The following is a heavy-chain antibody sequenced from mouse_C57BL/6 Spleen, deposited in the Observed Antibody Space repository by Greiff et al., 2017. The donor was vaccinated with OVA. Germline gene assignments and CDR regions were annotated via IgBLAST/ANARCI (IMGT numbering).Heavy chain of an antibody. D-gene: IGHD2-3*01. CDR2: IYWDDDK. Sequence: VKLMESGPGILQSSQTLSLTCSFSGFSLSTSGMGVSWIRQPSGKGLEWLAHIYWDDDKRYNPSLKSRLTISKDTSRNQVFLKITSVDTADTATYYCARRDGYYWFAYWGQGTMVTVSA. V-gene: IGHV8-12*01. CDR1: GFSLSTSGMG. CDR3: ARRDGYYWFAY. J-gene: IGHJ3*01.